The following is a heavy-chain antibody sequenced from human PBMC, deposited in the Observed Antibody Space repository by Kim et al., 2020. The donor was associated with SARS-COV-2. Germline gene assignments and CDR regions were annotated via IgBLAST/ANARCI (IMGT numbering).Heavy chain of an antibody. J-gene: IGHJ4*02. Sequence: SVKVSCKASGGTFSSYALSWVRQPPGQGLEWMGVIIPIFGTANYAQKFQGRVTITADESTSTAYMELSSLRSEDTAEYYCARAESSGWPMGFDYWGQGTLVTVSS. CDR1: GGTFSSYA. CDR3: ARAESSGWPMGFDY. D-gene: IGHD6-19*01. V-gene: IGHV1-69*13. CDR2: IIPIFGTA.